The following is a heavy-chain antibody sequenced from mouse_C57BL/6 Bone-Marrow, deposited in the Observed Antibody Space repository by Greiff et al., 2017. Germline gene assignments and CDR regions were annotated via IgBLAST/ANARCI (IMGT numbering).Heavy chain of an antibody. CDR1: GFTFSSYA. Sequence: EVQLVESGGGLVKPGGSLKLSCAASGFTFSSYAMSWVRQTPEKRLEWVATISDGGSYNDYPDNVKGRFTISRDNAKNNLYLQMSHLKSEDTAMYYCAGFAYWGQGTLVTVSA. J-gene: IGHJ3*01. CDR3: AGFAY. V-gene: IGHV5-4*01. CDR2: ISDGGSYN.